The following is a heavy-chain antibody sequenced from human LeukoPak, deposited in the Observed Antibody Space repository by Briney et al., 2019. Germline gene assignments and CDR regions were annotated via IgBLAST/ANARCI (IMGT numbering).Heavy chain of an antibody. D-gene: IGHD3-22*01. J-gene: IGHJ6*02. CDR3: ARDRSPEHYYDSSHWDYFHGMDV. CDR1: GGSISNYY. Sequence: SETLSLTCTVSGGSISNYYWGWIRQPPGKGLEWIGYIYYSGSTNYNPSLKSRVTISVDTSKSQFSVKLSSVTAVDTAVYYCARDRSPEHYYDSSHWDYFHGMDVWGQGTTVTVSS. V-gene: IGHV4-59*01. CDR2: IYYSGST.